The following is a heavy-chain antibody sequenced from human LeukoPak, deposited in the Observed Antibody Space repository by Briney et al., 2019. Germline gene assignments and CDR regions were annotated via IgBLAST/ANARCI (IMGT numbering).Heavy chain of an antibody. CDR1: GFSLSTSGVG. CDR2: IYWDDDK. V-gene: IGHV2-5*02. CDR3: AHTGHYYDRNNANWYFDL. Sequence: SGPTLVNPTQTLTLTYTFSGFSLSTSGVGVGWIRQPPGKALDWLAVIYWDDDKRHNPSLSSRLTITKDTSKNQVVLSLTNMDPVDTATYYCAHTGHYYDRNNANWYFDLWGRGTLVTVSS. J-gene: IGHJ2*01. D-gene: IGHD3-22*01.